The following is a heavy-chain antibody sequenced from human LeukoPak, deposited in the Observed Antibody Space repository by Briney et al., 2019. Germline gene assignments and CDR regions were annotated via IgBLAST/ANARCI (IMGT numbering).Heavy chain of an antibody. V-gene: IGHV3-7*01. CDR2: IKYDGTEK. J-gene: IGHJ4*02. CDR3: ARVMTSGYYTFDY. CDR1: GFTFSNYW. D-gene: IGHD3-22*01. Sequence: GGSLRLSCATSGFTFSNYWMNWVRQAPGKGLEWVASIKYDGTEKYYVDSVKGRFTLSRDNAKNSLSLQMSSLRAEDTAVYYCARVMTSGYYTFDYWGQGTLVTVSS.